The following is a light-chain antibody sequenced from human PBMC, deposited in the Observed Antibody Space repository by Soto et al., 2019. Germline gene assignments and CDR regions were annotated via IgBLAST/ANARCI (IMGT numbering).Light chain of an antibody. CDR3: QQYYSYLPIT. V-gene: IGKV1-8*01. Sequence: AIRMTQSPSSLSASTGDRVTITCRASQGISSYLAWYQQKPGKAPKLLIYAASTLQSGVPSRFSGSGSGTDFTLTISCLQSEDFSTYDCQQYYSYLPITFGQGTRLEIK. CDR1: QGISSY. CDR2: AAS. J-gene: IGKJ5*01.